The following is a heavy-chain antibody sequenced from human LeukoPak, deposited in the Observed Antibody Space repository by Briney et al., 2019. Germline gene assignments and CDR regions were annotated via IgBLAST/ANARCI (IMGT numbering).Heavy chain of an antibody. CDR1: GFTFSSYA. D-gene: IGHD3-3*01. CDR2: LSDSGGST. V-gene: IGHV3-23*01. CDR3: AKVVTIFGVAPVIRAFDI. J-gene: IGHJ3*02. Sequence: NPGGSLRLSCAASGFTFSSYAMSWVRQAPGKGLEWVSALSDSGGSTYYADSVKGRFTISRDNSKNTLYLQMNSLRAEDTAVYYCAKVVTIFGVAPVIRAFDIWGQGTMVTVSS.